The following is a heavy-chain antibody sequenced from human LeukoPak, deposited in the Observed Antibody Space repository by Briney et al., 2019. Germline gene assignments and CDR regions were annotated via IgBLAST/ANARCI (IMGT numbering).Heavy chain of an antibody. J-gene: IGHJ4*02. CDR3: ARRTLGYCSIGNCYSDY. V-gene: IGHV5-51*01. CDR2: IFPGDSET. D-gene: IGHD2-15*01. CDR1: GYSFTSYW. Sequence: GESLKISCKGSGYSFTSYWIGWVRQMPGKGLEWMGIIFPGDSETRYSPSFQGQVTISVDESINTAYLQWSSLRASDTAIYYCARRTLGYCSIGNCYSDYWGQGTLVTVPS.